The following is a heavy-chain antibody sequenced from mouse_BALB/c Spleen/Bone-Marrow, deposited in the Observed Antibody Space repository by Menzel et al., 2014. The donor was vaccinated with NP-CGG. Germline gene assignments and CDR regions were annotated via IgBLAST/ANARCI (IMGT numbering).Heavy chain of an antibody. J-gene: IGHJ4*01. D-gene: IGHD4-1*01. CDR1: GLNIKDTY. CDR3: ARWEYYAMDY. CDR2: IDPANGNT. Sequence: EVQLQQSGAELVKPGASVKLSCTASGLNIKDTYMHWVMQRPEQGLEWIGRIDPANGNTKYDPKFQGKATITADTSSNTAYLQLSSLTSEDTAVYYCARWEYYAMDYWGQGTSVTVSS. V-gene: IGHV14-3*02.